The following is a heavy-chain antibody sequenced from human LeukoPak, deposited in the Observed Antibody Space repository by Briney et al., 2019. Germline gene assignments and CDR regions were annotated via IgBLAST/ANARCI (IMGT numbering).Heavy chain of an antibody. CDR2: INPNSGGT. CDR1: GYTFTGYY. D-gene: IGHD3-9*01. Sequence: ASVKVSCKASGYTFTGYYMHWVRQAPGQGLEWMGWINPNSGGTNYAQKLQGRVTMTRDTSISTAYMELSRVRSDDTAVYYCARIGLTSDPFDYWGQGTLVTVSS. CDR3: ARIGLTSDPFDY. J-gene: IGHJ4*02. V-gene: IGHV1-2*02.